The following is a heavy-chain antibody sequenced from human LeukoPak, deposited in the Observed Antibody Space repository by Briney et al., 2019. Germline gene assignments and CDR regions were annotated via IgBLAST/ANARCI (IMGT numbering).Heavy chain of an antibody. Sequence: GGSLRLSCAASGFTFSSYSMNWVRQAPGKGLEWVSSISSSSSYIYYADSVKGRFTISRDNAKNSLYLQMNSLKAEDTAVYYCARGRSGSYYVSWGQGTLVTVSS. CDR2: ISSSSSYI. CDR1: GFTFSSYS. D-gene: IGHD1-26*01. V-gene: IGHV3-21*01. CDR3: ARGRSGSYYVS. J-gene: IGHJ4*02.